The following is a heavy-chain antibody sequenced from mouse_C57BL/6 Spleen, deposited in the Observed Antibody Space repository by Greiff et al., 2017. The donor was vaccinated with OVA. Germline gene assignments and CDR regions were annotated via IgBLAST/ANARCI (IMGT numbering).Heavy chain of an antibody. J-gene: IGHJ4*01. CDR3: TRGGGYPYYAMDY. V-gene: IGHV1-15*01. D-gene: IGHD2-2*01. Sequence: VQLQESGAELVRPGASVTLSCKASGYTFTDYEMNWVKQTPVQGLEWIGAIYPETGGTAYNQKFKGKAILTADKSSRPAYMELRSLTSEDSAVYYCTRGGGYPYYAMDYWGQGTSVTVSS. CDR2: IYPETGGT. CDR1: GYTFTDYE.